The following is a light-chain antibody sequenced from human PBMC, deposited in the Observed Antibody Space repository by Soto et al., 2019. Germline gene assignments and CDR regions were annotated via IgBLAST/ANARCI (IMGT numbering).Light chain of an antibody. CDR2: NTS. Sequence: EIVLTHSPGTLSLSPGEGATVSCRVSQSINSKSLVWYQRKFGQAPRPLIYNTSTRATGIPDRFSGSGSGTGLTLTISGLEPEDFAVYYCHHYGVLFIVVPGTKVDIK. V-gene: IGKV3-20*01. CDR1: QSINSKS. J-gene: IGKJ1*01. CDR3: HHYGVLFI.